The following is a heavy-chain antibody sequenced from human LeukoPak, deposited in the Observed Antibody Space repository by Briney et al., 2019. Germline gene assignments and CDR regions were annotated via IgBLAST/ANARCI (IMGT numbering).Heavy chain of an antibody. Sequence: ASVKVSCKASGYTFTSYGISWVRQAPGQGLEWMGWISPNSGGTNYGQKFQGRVTMTRDTSISTAYMELSRLRSDDTAVYYCARAPYGGSGSYFPPWFDPWGQGTLVTVSS. J-gene: IGHJ5*02. D-gene: IGHD1-26*01. CDR1: GYTFTSYG. CDR3: ARAPYGGSGSYFPPWFDP. V-gene: IGHV1-2*02. CDR2: ISPNSGGT.